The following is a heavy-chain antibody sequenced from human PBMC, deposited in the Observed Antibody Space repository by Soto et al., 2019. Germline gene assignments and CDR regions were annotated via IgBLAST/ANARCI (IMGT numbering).Heavy chain of an antibody. CDR2: ISWDGGST. V-gene: IGHV3-43*01. Sequence: PGGSLRLSCAASGFTFDDYTMHWVRQAPGKGLEWVSLISWDGGSTYYADSVKGRFTISRDNSKNSLYLQMNSLRTEDTALYYCAKDGRDSYDSSGLYYFDYWGQGTLVTVSS. D-gene: IGHD3-22*01. CDR3: AKDGRDSYDSSGLYYFDY. J-gene: IGHJ4*02. CDR1: GFTFDDYT.